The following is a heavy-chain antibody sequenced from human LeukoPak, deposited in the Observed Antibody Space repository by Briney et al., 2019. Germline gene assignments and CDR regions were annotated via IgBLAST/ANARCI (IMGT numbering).Heavy chain of an antibody. Sequence: GGSLRLSCAASGFTFSSYGMHWVRQAPGKGLEWVAFIRYDGSNKYYADSVKGRFTISRDNSKNTLYLQMNSLRAEDTAVYYCAKDPFVDTIRYYFDYWGQGTLVTVSS. CDR3: AKDPFVDTIRYYFDY. D-gene: IGHD5-12*01. J-gene: IGHJ4*02. CDR1: GFTFSSYG. CDR2: IRYDGSNK. V-gene: IGHV3-30*02.